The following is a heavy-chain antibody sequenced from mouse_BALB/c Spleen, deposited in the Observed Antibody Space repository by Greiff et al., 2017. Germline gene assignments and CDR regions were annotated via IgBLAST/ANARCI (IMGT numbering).Heavy chain of an antibody. CDR3: ANYYGYDETFAY. Sequence: EVKLMESGPGLVKPSQSLSLTCSVTGYSITSGYYWNWIRQFPGNKLEWMGYISYDGSNNYNPSLKNRISITRDTSKNQFFLKLNSVTTEDTATYYCANYYGYDETFAYWGQGTLVTVSA. D-gene: IGHD2-2*01. V-gene: IGHV3-6*02. CDR1: GYSITSGYY. J-gene: IGHJ3*01. CDR2: ISYDGSN.